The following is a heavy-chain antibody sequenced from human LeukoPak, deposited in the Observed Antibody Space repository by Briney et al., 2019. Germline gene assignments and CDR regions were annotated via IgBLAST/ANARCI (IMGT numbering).Heavy chain of an antibody. J-gene: IGHJ4*02. D-gene: IGHD3-16*01. Sequence: SETLSLTCTVSGASISSYYWSWIRQPPGKGLEWIGYMHHSGTTKYNPSFKSRVTISVDTSKNQISLKLSSVTAADTAVYYCAKELWGTHDYWGQGNLDTVSS. CDR2: MHHSGTT. CDR3: AKELWGTHDY. V-gene: IGHV4-59*01. CDR1: GASISSYY.